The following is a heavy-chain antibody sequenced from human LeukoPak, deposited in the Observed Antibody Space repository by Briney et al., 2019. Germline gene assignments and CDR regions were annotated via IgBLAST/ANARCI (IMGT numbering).Heavy chain of an antibody. V-gene: IGHV3-48*01. CDR3: AKGGWGNWFDP. CDR2: ISSGSTTR. J-gene: IGHJ5*02. Sequence: GGSLRLSCAASGFTFITYNMNWVRQAPGKGLEWVSYISSGSTTRYYADSVKGRFTISRDNAKNSLYLQMNSLRAEDTAVYYCAKGGWGNWFDPWGQGTLVTVSS. D-gene: IGHD3-16*01. CDR1: GFTFITYN.